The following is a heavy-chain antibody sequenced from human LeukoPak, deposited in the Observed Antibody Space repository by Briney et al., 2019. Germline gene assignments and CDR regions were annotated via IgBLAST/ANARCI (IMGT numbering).Heavy chain of an antibody. J-gene: IGHJ4*02. CDR1: GFTFSSYP. CDR3: ARGGPAAGRFDY. V-gene: IGHV3-21*01. D-gene: IGHD6-13*01. CDR2: ISTSNSYI. Sequence: GGSLRLSCGASGFTFSSYPMNWVRQAPGKGLEWVSSISTSNSYIYYADSVKGRFTISRDNSKNTLYLQMNSLRAEDTAVYYCARGGPAAGRFDYWGQGTLVTVSS.